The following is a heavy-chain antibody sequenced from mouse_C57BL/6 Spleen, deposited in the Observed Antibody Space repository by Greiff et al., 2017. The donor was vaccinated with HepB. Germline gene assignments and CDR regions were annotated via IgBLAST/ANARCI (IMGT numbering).Heavy chain of an antibody. J-gene: IGHJ2*01. CDR2: IYPRSGNT. CDR3: ARSGSLYYSNSYFDY. Sequence: VKLMESGAELARPGASVKLSCKASGYTFTSYGISWVKQRTGQGLEWIGEIYPRSGNTYYNEKFKGKATLTADKSSSTAYMELRSLTSEDSAVYFCARSGSLYYSNSYFDYWGQGTTLTVSS. CDR1: GYTFTSYG. V-gene: IGHV1-81*01. D-gene: IGHD2-5*01.